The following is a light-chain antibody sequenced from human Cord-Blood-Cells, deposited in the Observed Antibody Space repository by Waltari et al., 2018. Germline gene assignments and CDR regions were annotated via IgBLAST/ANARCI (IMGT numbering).Light chain of an antibody. Sequence: DIQMTQSPSTLSASVGDRVTITCRASQSISSWLAWYQQKPGKAPTLLIYDASSLESGVPARFSGSGSGTEFTLTISSLQPYDFATYYCQQYNSYSGTFGQGTKLEIK. CDR3: QQYNSYSGT. CDR1: QSISSW. V-gene: IGKV1-5*01. J-gene: IGKJ2*01. CDR2: DAS.